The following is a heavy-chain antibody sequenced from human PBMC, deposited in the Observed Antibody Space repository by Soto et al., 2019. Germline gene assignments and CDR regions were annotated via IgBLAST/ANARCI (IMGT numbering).Heavy chain of an antibody. CDR2: IYYSGST. D-gene: IGHD2-15*01. CDR1: GGSISSYY. Sequence: SETLSLTCSVSGGSISSYYWSWIRQPPGKGLEWIGYIYYSGSTSYNPSLKSRVTISVDTSKNQFSLKLNFVTAADTAVYYCAKYRGYCSGGSCPGDGFDCWGQGTLVTVSS. V-gene: IGHV4-59*08. CDR3: AKYRGYCSGGSCPGDGFDC. J-gene: IGHJ4*02.